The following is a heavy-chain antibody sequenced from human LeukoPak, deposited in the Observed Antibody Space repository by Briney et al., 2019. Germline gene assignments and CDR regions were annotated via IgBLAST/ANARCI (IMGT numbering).Heavy chain of an antibody. CDR1: GFTFSSYG. J-gene: IGHJ4*02. Sequence: GGTLRLSCAASGFTFSSYGMSWVRQAPGKGLEWVSAISGSGGSTYYADSVKGRFTISRDNSKNTLYLQMNSLRAEDTAVYYCAKGPVSVRGVIIRGLDYWGQGTLVTVSS. CDR2: ISGSGGST. V-gene: IGHV3-23*01. D-gene: IGHD3-10*01. CDR3: AKGPVSVRGVIIRGLDY.